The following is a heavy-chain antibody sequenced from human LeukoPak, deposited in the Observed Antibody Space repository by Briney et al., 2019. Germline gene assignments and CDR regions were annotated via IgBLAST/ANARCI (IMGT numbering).Heavy chain of an antibody. Sequence: GGSLRLSCAASGFTFSSYSMNWVRQAPGKGLEWVSYISSSGSTIYYADSVKGRFTISRDNAKNSLYLQMNRLRVEDTAVYYCARIRFGESYAPKSYYYYYMDVWGIGTTVTISS. J-gene: IGHJ6*03. CDR1: GFTFSSYS. CDR3: ARIRFGESYAPKSYYYYYMDV. D-gene: IGHD3-10*01. V-gene: IGHV3-48*04. CDR2: ISSSGSTI.